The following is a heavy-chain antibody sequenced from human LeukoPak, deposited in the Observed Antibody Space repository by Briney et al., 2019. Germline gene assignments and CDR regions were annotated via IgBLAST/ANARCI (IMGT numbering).Heavy chain of an antibody. CDR3: ARDIDFTDY. D-gene: IGHD3-3*01. J-gene: IGHJ4*02. CDR1: GFTFSRFW. CDR2: IKQDGSEK. Sequence: GGSLRLSCAASGFTFSRFWMSWVRQAPGKGLEWVANIKQDGSEKYYVDSVKGRFTISRDNAKNSLYLQMNSLRAEDTAVYYCARDIDFTDYWGQGTLVTVSS. V-gene: IGHV3-7*01.